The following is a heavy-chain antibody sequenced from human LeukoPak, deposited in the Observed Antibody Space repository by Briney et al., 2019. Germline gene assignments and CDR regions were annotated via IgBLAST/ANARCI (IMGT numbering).Heavy chain of an antibody. V-gene: IGHV3-23*01. D-gene: IGHD6-6*01. Sequence: GGSLRLSCVASGFTFGSYALAWVRQAPGKGLEWVLTISSGAGSPFYADSVRGRFTISRDNSKNTLSLHMTSLRPEDTAVYYCVKGGSSSSEGGWGQGTLVTVSS. CDR2: ISSGAGSP. CDR1: GFTFGSYA. CDR3: VKGGSSSSEGG. J-gene: IGHJ4*02.